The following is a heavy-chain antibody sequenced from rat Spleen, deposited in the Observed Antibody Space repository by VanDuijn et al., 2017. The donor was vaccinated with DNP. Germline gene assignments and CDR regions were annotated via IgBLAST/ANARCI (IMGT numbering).Heavy chain of an antibody. CDR3: ARHRTIMPYYYAMDA. D-gene: IGHD1-12*01. CDR1: GFTFSNYG. CDR2: ISYDGGIT. V-gene: IGHV5-7*01. J-gene: IGHJ4*01. Sequence: EVQLVESGGGLVQPGRSMKLSCAASGFTFSNYGMAWVRQAPKKGLEWVAYISYDGGITYYRDSVKGRFTISRDNAQSTLYLQMDSLRSEDTATYYCARHRTIMPYYYAMDAWGQGASVTVSS.